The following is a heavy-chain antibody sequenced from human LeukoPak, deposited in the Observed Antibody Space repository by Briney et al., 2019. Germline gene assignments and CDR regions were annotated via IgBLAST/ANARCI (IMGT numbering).Heavy chain of an antibody. CDR2: IRYDGSNK. D-gene: IGHD3-10*01. V-gene: IGHV3-30*02. J-gene: IGHJ5*02. CDR1: GFTFSSYG. Sequence: GGSLRLSCAASGFTFSSYGMHWVRQAPGKGLEWVAFIRYDGSNKYYADSVKGRFTISRDNAKNSLSLEMNSLRAEDTAVYYCTTVRPRPWGQGTLVTVSS. CDR3: TTVRPRP.